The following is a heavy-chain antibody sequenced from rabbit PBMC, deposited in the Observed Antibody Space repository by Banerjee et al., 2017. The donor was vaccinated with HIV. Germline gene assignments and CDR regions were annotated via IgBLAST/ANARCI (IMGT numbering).Heavy chain of an antibody. D-gene: IGHD2-1*01. Sequence: QSLEESGGDLVKPEGSLTLTCTASGSDISSNAMCWVRQAPGKGLELIACIYSSNGDKWYASWVNGRFTISRTSSTTVTLQMPSLTAADTATYFCARRGDGCCVDLWGPGTLVTVS. CDR3: ARRGDGCCVDL. CDR2: IYSSNGDK. J-gene: IGHJ4*01. V-gene: IGHV1S40*01. CDR1: GSDISSNA.